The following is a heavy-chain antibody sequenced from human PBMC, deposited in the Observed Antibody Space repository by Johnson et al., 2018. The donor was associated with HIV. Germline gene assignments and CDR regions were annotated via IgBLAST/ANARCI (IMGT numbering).Heavy chain of an antibody. D-gene: IGHD3-22*01. Sequence: QVRLVESGGGVVQPGRSLRLSCAASGFTFSSYAMHWVRQAPGKGLEWVAVISYDGNNQYYADSVKGRFTISRDNSKNTLYLQMNSLRAEDTAVYYCAKTITMICRFEAFDIWGQGTMVTVSS. CDR3: AKTITMICRFEAFDI. J-gene: IGHJ3*02. CDR1: GFTFSSYA. CDR2: ISYDGNNQ. V-gene: IGHV3-30-3*02.